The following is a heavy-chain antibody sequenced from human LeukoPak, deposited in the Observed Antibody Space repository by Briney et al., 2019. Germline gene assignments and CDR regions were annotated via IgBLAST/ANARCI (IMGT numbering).Heavy chain of an antibody. V-gene: IGHV3-23*01. Sequence: GGSLRLSCAASGFTFSSHAMSWVRQAPGKGLDWVSGISHSGGSTHYADPVKGRFTISRDNSKNTLYLQMNNLRAEDTAVYYCAKEGGGARDYSYWGQGTLVTVSS. J-gene: IGHJ4*02. D-gene: IGHD4-17*01. CDR3: AKEGGGARDYSY. CDR1: GFTFSSHA. CDR2: ISHSGGST.